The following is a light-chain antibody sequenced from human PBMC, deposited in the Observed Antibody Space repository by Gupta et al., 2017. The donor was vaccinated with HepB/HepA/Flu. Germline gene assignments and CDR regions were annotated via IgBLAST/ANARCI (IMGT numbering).Light chain of an antibody. V-gene: IGKV3-20*01. Sequence: EVLLTQSPGTLSLSLGERGTLSCRASQTININFLVWYQQKPGQAPRLLFYATSRATDVPDRFSGSGSGTDFTLTIDILEPEDVAVYYCQQYAASPYTFGQGTKVEIK. CDR3: QQYAASPYT. J-gene: IGKJ1*01. CDR1: QTININF. CDR2: ATS.